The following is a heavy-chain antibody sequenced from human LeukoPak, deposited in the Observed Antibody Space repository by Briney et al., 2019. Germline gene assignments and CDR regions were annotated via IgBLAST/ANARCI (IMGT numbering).Heavy chain of an antibody. CDR2: ISSSGSTI. CDR3: ARENVVVAGTEYYYGMDV. Sequence: PGGSLRLSCAASGFTFSDYYMSWIRQAPGKGLEWVSYISSSGSTIYYVDSVKGRFTISRDNAKDSLYLQMNSLRAEDTAVYYCARENVVVAGTEYYYGMDVWGQGTTVTVSS. CDR1: GFTFSDYY. D-gene: IGHD2-15*01. V-gene: IGHV3-11*01. J-gene: IGHJ6*02.